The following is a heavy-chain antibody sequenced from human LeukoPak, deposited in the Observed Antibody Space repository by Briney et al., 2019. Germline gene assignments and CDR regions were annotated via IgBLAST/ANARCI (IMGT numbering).Heavy chain of an antibody. V-gene: IGHV3-48*04. CDR2: ISSSSSTI. J-gene: IGHJ4*02. CDR1: GFTFSSYS. CDR3: AKDPDYDFWSGYYTFDY. D-gene: IGHD3-3*01. Sequence: GGSLRLSCAASGFTFSSYSMNWVRQAPGKGLEWVSYISSSSSTIYYADSVKGRFTISRDNAKNSLYLQMNSLRAEDSALYYCAKDPDYDFWSGYYTFDYWGQGTLVTVSS.